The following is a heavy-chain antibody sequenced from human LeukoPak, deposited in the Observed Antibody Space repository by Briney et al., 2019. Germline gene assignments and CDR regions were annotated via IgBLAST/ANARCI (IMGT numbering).Heavy chain of an antibody. D-gene: IGHD1-26*01. V-gene: IGHV3-21*01. CDR3: ARRRNSGSYYRFDY. Sequence: PGGSLRLSCAASGFTFSSYSMNWVRQAPGKGLEWVSSISSSSSYIYYADSVKGRFTISRDNAKNSLYLQMNSLRAEDTAVYYCARRRNSGSYYRFDYWGQGTLVTVSS. CDR2: ISSSSSYI. J-gene: IGHJ4*02. CDR1: GFTFSSYS.